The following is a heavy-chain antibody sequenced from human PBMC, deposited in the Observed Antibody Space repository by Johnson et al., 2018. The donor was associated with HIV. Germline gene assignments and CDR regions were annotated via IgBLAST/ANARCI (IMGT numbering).Heavy chain of an antibody. V-gene: IGHV3-23*04. CDR1: GFTFSDYY. CDR3: AKGRYSSSWYLAGAFDI. D-gene: IGHD6-13*01. CDR2: ISGSGGSK. J-gene: IGHJ3*02. Sequence: VQLVESGGGLVKPGGSLRLSCAASGFTFSDYYMNWIRQAPGKGLEWVSVISGSGGSKYYADSVKGRFTISRDNSKHTFLLQMNSLRAEDTAVYHCAKGRYSSSWYLAGAFDIWGQGTMVTVSS.